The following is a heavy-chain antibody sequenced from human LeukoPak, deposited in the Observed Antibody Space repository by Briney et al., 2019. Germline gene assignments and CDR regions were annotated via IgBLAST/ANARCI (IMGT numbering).Heavy chain of an antibody. V-gene: IGHV4-34*01. CDR3: ARVGAIAVAGIFSDY. D-gene: IGHD6-19*01. Sequence: SETLSLTCAVYGGSFGGYYWSWIRQPPGKGLEWIGEINHSGSTNYNPSLKSRVTISVDTSKNQFSLKLSSVTAADTAVYYCARVGAIAVAGIFSDYWGQGTLVTVSS. CDR1: GGSFGGYY. J-gene: IGHJ4*02. CDR2: INHSGST.